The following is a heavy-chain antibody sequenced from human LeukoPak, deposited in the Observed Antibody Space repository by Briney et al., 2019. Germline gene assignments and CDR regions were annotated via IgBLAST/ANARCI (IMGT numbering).Heavy chain of an antibody. CDR3: ASLPVRGVITVDFDY. CDR1: GGTFSSYA. V-gene: IGHV1-69*13. Sequence: ASVKVSCKASGGTFSSYAISWVRQAPGQGLEWMGGIIPIFGTANYAQKFQGRVTITADESTSTAYMELSSLRSEDTAVYYCASLPVRGVITVDFDYWGQGTLVTVSS. D-gene: IGHD3-10*01. CDR2: IIPIFGTA. J-gene: IGHJ4*02.